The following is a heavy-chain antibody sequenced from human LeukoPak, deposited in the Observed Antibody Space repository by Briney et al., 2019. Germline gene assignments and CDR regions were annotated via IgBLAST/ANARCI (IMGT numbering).Heavy chain of an antibody. D-gene: IGHD6-13*01. V-gene: IGHV3-23*01. CDR2: ISGSGGST. J-gene: IGHJ4*02. CDR3: AAAKAGIAAANY. CDR1: GFTFSSYA. Sequence: GGSLRLSCAASGFTFSSYAMNWVRQAPGKGLEWVSAISGSGGSTYYADSVKGRFTISRDNSKNTLYLQMNSLRAEDTAVYYCAAAKAGIAAANYWGQGTLVTVSS.